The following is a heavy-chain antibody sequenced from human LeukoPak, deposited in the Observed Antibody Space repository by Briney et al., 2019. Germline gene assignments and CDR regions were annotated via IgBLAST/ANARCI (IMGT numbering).Heavy chain of an antibody. CDR3: AREKPFYDSSGYYYPIAFDY. CDR1: GFRFDDYG. Sequence: GGSLRLSCAASGFRFDDYGMSWVRQAPGKGLEWVSGINWNGGSTGYADSVKGRFTIARDNAKNSLYLQMNSLRAEDTALYYCAREKPFYDSSGYYYPIAFDYWGQGTLVTVSS. CDR2: INWNGGST. D-gene: IGHD3-22*01. V-gene: IGHV3-20*04. J-gene: IGHJ4*02.